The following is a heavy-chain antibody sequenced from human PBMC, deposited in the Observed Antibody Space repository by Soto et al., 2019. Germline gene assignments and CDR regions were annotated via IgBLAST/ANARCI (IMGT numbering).Heavy chain of an antibody. CDR2: ISGSGGST. J-gene: IGHJ1*01. Sequence: EVQLLESGGGLVQPGGSLRLSCAASGFTFSSYAMSWVRQAPGKGLEWVSAISGSGGSTYYADSVKGRFTISRDNSKNTLYLQMNSRRAEATAVYYCAKVGYCSGGSCRTGYFQHWGQGTLVTVSS. V-gene: IGHV3-23*01. CDR1: GFTFSSYA. CDR3: AKVGYCSGGSCRTGYFQH. D-gene: IGHD2-15*01.